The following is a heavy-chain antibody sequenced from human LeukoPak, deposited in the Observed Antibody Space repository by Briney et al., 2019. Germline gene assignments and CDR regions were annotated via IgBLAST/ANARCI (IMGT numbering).Heavy chain of an antibody. CDR2: ISAYNGNT. Sequence: ASVKVSCKASGYTFTSYGISWVRQAPGQGLEWMGWISAYNGNTNYAQKFQGRVTITRDTSASTAYMELSSLRSEDTAVYYCARDLCSGGSCYFFNYFDYWGQGTLVTVSS. J-gene: IGHJ4*02. V-gene: IGHV1-18*01. CDR3: ARDLCSGGSCYFFNYFDY. CDR1: GYTFTSYG. D-gene: IGHD2-15*01.